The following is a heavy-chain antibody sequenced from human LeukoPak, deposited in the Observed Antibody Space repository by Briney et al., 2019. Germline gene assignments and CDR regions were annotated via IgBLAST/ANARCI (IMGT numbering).Heavy chain of an antibody. D-gene: IGHD2-2*01. Sequence: PGGSLRLSCAASGFTFSDCAMHWVRQAPGKGLEYVSAISHNGGSTYYAHSVKGRFTISRDNSKNTLYLQLGSLRDEDMAVYYCARERRFCTSTSCYCFSDYWGQGTLVTVSS. CDR2: ISHNGGST. CDR1: GFTFSDCA. V-gene: IGHV3-64*01. J-gene: IGHJ4*02. CDR3: ARERRFCTSTSCYCFSDY.